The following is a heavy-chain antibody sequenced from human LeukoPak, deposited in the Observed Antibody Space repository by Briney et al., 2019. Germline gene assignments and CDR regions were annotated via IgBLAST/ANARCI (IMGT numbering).Heavy chain of an antibody. CDR3: ARTIGIAAAGSYDY. CDR2: ISAYNGNT. D-gene: IGHD6-13*01. V-gene: IGHV1-18*01. CDR1: GYTFTSYG. J-gene: IGHJ4*02. Sequence: VASVKVSCKASGYTFTSYGISWVRQAPGQGLEWMGWISAYNGNTNYAQKLQGRVTMTTDTSTGTAYMELRSLRSDDTAVYYCARTIGIAAAGSYDYWGQGTLVTVSS.